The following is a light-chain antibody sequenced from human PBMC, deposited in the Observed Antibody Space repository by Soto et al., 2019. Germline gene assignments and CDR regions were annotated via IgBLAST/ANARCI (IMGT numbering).Light chain of an antibody. CDR3: QQYNNWPPMT. J-gene: IGKJ1*01. V-gene: IGKV3-15*01. CDR1: QSVSSN. CDR2: GAS. Sequence: EIVMTQSPATLSVSPGERATLSCRASQSVSSNLAWYQQKPDQAPRLLIYGASTRATGIPARFSGTGSGTEFTLTISSLQSEDFAVYYCQQYNNWPPMTFGQGTKVEIK.